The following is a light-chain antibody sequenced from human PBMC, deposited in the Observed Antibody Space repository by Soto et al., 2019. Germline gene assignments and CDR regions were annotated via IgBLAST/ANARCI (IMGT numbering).Light chain of an antibody. Sequence: DIVMTQSPLSLPVTPGAPASISCRSSQSLLHSNGYNYLDWYLQKPGQSPQLLIYLGSNRASGVPDRFSGRGSGTDFTLKISRVEAEDVGVYYCMQALQTPFTFGPGTKVDIK. CDR1: QSLLHSNGYNY. CDR3: MQALQTPFT. V-gene: IGKV2-28*01. CDR2: LGS. J-gene: IGKJ3*01.